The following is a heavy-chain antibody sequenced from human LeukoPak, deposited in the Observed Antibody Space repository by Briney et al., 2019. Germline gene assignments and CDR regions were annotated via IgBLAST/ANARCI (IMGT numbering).Heavy chain of an antibody. CDR3: ARQAGAAAGIVAGWFDP. CDR1: GGSISNYY. Sequence: SETLSLTCTVSGGSISNYYWSWFRQPPGKGLEWIGYISYSGSTNYNPSLKSRVTISVDTSKNQFSLKLSSVTAADTAVYYCARQAGAAAGIVAGWFDPWGQGTLVTVSS. J-gene: IGHJ5*02. CDR2: ISYSGST. D-gene: IGHD6-13*01. V-gene: IGHV4-59*08.